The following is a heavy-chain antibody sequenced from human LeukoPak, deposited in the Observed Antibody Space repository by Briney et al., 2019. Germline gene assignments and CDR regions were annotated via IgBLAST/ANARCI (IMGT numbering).Heavy chain of an antibody. CDR1: GGSISSAGYY. CDR2: IYYNGQT. V-gene: IGHV4-31*03. Sequence: SETLSLTGTVSGGSISSAGYYWSWIRQHPGKGLEWVGYIYYNGQTYYNPSLKSRLTLSADTSDNQFSLKLTSVTAADTAVYYCARGEEYVYYFDYWGQGSLVTVSS. J-gene: IGHJ4*02. D-gene: IGHD2-2*01. CDR3: ARGEEYVYYFDY.